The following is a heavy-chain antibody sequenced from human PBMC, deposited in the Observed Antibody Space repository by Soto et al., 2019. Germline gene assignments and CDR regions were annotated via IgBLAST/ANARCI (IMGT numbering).Heavy chain of an antibody. D-gene: IGHD3-22*01. V-gene: IGHV1-69*12. CDR1: GGTFSSYA. J-gene: IGHJ6*04. Sequence: QVQLVQSGAEVKKPGSSVKVSCKASGGTFSSYAISWVRQAPGQGLEWMGGIIPIFDTADYAQKFHGRVTITADEATNTAYMELSSMRSADTAVYYCAEHSSAVPSYYYGMDVWGEGTTVTVSS. CDR3: AEHSSAVPSYYYGMDV. CDR2: IIPIFDTA.